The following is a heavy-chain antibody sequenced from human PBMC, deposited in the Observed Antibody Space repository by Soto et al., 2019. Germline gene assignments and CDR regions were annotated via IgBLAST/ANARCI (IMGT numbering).Heavy chain of an antibody. J-gene: IGHJ5*02. Sequence: SETLSLTCTVSGGSISNFYWSWIRQPPGKGLEWIGYIYYTGSTNYNPSLKSRVTFSVDTSRNQFSLKLNSVTAADTAVYYCARDQGKSSGWYYPDGFVPWGQGTMVTVS. CDR2: IYYTGST. V-gene: IGHV4-59*12. CDR3: ARDQGKSSGWYYPDGFVP. CDR1: GGSISNFY. D-gene: IGHD6-19*01.